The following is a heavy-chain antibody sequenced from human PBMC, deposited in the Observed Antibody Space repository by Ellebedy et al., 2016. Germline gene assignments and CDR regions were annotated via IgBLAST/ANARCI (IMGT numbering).Heavy chain of an antibody. V-gene: IGHV3-23*01. CDR3: RQGHYANY. Sequence: GGSLRLSXVASGFTFSNYFMTWIRQAPGKGLEWVATISGGGDDTSFADSVKGRFTMSRDIPKNTVYLQMNRLRAEDTAVYYCRQGHYANYWGQGTLVTVSS. J-gene: IGHJ4*02. CDR2: ISGGGDDT. D-gene: IGHD4-17*01. CDR1: GFTFSNYF.